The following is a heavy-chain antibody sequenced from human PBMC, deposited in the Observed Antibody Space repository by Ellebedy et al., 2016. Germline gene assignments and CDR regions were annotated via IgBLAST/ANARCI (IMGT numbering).Heavy chain of an antibody. Sequence: SETLSLTCAVYGGSFSGYYWSWIRQPPGKGLEWIGEINHSGSTNYNPSLKSRVTISVDTSKNQFSLKLSSVTAADTAVYYCARGGYGSGSYGTHDYWGQGTLVTVSS. CDR3: ARGGYGSGSYGTHDY. J-gene: IGHJ4*02. CDR2: INHSGST. V-gene: IGHV4-34*01. D-gene: IGHD3-10*01. CDR1: GGSFSGYY.